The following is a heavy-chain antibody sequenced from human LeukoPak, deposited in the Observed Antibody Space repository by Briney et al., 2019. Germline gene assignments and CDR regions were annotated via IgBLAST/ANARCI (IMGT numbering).Heavy chain of an antibody. D-gene: IGHD6-13*01. J-gene: IGHJ4*02. CDR1: GFTFDDYA. CDR2: ISWNSGSI. V-gene: IGHV3-9*01. Sequence: PGGSLRLSCAASGFTFDDYAMHWVRQAPGKGLEWVSGISWNSGSIGYADSVKGRFTISRDNAKNSLYLQMNSLRAEDTALYYCAKDSQLGYFDYWGQGTLVTVSS. CDR3: AKDSQLGYFDY.